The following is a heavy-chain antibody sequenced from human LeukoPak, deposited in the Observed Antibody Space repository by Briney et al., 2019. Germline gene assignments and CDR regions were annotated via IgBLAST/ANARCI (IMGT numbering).Heavy chain of an antibody. Sequence: SETLSLTCAVYGGSFTNYFWSWVRQSPGKGLEWIGEVADYGSLNYNPSLQSRVTISLDTSKNHFSLKVSSMTAADTAVYYCARRRVTVIVVSTFDSWGQGTLVTVSS. CDR3: ARRRVTVIVVSTFDS. D-gene: IGHD3-22*01. V-gene: IGHV4-34*01. J-gene: IGHJ4*02. CDR2: VADYGSL. CDR1: GGSFTNYF.